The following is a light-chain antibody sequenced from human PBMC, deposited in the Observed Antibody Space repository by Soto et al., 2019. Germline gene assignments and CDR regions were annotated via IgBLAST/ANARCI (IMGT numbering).Light chain of an antibody. CDR1: QTVSVN. CDR3: QQYNDWPPFT. CDR2: GAS. V-gene: IGKV3-15*01. Sequence: EIVMTQSPATLSVSPGERATLSCRASQTVSVNLAWYQQKPGQAPRLLIYGASTRATGVPARFSGSGSGTEFTLPISSLQSEAFAVYYCQQYNDWPPFTFGPGTRVDIK. J-gene: IGKJ3*01.